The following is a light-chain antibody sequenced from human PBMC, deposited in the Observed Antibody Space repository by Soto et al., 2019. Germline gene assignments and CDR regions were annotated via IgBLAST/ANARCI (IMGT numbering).Light chain of an antibody. J-gene: IGKJ1*01. CDR2: KAS. Sequence: DIQMTQSPSTLSASVGDRDTITCRASQSISSWLAWYQQKPGKAPKLLIYKASNLESGVPSRFSGSGSGTEFTLTISSLQPDDFATYYCQQYNSYSPWTFGQGTKVDIK. CDR3: QQYNSYSPWT. CDR1: QSISSW. V-gene: IGKV1-5*03.